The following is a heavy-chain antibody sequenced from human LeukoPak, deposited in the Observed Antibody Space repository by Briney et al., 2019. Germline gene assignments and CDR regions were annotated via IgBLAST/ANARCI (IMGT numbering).Heavy chain of an antibody. CDR2: IYYSGST. D-gene: IGHD6-13*01. V-gene: IGHV4-59*01. CDR1: GGSISSYY. Sequence: SETLSLTCTVSGGSISSYYWSWIRQPPGKGLEWIGYIYYSGSTNYNPSLKSRVTISVDTSKNQFSLKLSSVTAADTAVYYCARDGVISSSWPPGYFDLWGRGTLVTVSS. J-gene: IGHJ2*01. CDR3: ARDGVISSSWPPGYFDL.